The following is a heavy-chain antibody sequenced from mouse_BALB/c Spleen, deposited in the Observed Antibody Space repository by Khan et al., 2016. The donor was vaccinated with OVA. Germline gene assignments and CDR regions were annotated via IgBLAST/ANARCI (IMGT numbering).Heavy chain of an antibody. CDR2: IDPKTGVT. CDR3: TRATFAY. J-gene: IGHJ3*01. CDR1: GYTFPDYE. Sequence: QVQLQQSGAELVRPGASVTLSCKASGYTFPDYELHWVKQTPVHGLEWIVVIDPKTGVTAYNQKFKGKATLTATQSSSTAYMALRSLTSEDSAVYYCTRATFAYWGQGTLVTVSA. V-gene: IGHV1-15*01.